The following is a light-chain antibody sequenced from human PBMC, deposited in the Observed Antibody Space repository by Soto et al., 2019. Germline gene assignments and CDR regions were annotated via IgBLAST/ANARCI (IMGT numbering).Light chain of an antibody. CDR3: QQRADWPPALT. V-gene: IGKV3-11*01. J-gene: IGKJ4*01. Sequence: EIVLTQSPDTLSLSPGDRATLSCRASQGVSNLLDWYQQRPGQAPRLLIYDASKRATGVPARFSGSGSGTDFTLTISSLEPEDFAVYYCQQRADWPPALTFGGGTKVDI. CDR1: QGVSNL. CDR2: DAS.